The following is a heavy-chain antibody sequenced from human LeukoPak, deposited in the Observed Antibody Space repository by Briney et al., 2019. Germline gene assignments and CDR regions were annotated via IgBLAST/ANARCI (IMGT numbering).Heavy chain of an antibody. Sequence: GGSLRLSCAASGFTFSSYGMHWVRQAPGKGLEWVAVISYDGSNKYYADSVKGRFTISRDNSKNTLYLQMNSLRAEDTAVYYCAKVPGYSSGWYYFGYWGQGTLVTVSS. J-gene: IGHJ4*02. CDR1: GFTFSSYG. D-gene: IGHD6-19*01. CDR2: ISYDGSNK. V-gene: IGHV3-30*18. CDR3: AKVPGYSSGWYYFGY.